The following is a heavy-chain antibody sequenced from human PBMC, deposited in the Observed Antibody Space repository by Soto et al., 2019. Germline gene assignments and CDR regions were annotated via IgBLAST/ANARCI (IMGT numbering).Heavy chain of an antibody. CDR2: INHSGST. D-gene: IGHD3-10*01. J-gene: IGHJ4*02. CDR3: ARGGLSDSNTYYDGSGRRDFFDY. Sequence: QVQLQQWGAGLLKPSETLSLTCAVYGGSFSGYYWSWIRQPPGKGLEWIGEINHSGSTNYNPSLKSRVTISVDTSKNQFSLKLSSVTAADTAVYYCARGGLSDSNTYYDGSGRRDFFDYWGQGTLVTVSS. CDR1: GGSFSGYY. V-gene: IGHV4-34*01.